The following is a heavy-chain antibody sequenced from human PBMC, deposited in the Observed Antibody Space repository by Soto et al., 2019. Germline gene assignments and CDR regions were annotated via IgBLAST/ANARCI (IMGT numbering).Heavy chain of an antibody. V-gene: IGHV3-30*18. CDR1: GFTFSSYG. J-gene: IGHJ6*02. CDR3: AKDTLRWFGELLVNYGMDV. Sequence: QVQLVESGGGVVQPGRSLRLSCAASGFTFSSYGMHWVRQAPGKGLEWVAVISYDGSNNYYADSVKGRFTISRDNSKNPLYLQMSSLRSEDTAVYYCAKDTLRWFGELLVNYGMDVWGQGTTVTVSS. CDR2: ISYDGSNN. D-gene: IGHD3-10*01.